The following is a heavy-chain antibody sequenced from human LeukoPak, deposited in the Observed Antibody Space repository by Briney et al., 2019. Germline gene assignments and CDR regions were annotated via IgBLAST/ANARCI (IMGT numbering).Heavy chain of an antibody. CDR3: ATGPLDY. V-gene: IGHV3-7*01. CDR1: RFTFSTYW. J-gene: IGHJ4*02. Sequence: GGSLRLSCAASRFTFSTYWMDWVRQAPGKGLEWVGNIKKDGSEEYYVDSVKGRFTISRDNAKNSVYLQMNSLRAEDTAVYYCATGPLDYWGQGTLVTVSA. CDR2: IKKDGSEE.